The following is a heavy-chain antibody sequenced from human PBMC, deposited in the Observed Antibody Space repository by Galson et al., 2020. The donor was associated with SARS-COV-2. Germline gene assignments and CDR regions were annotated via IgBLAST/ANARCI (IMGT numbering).Heavy chain of an antibody. D-gene: IGHD2-2*01. V-gene: IGHV3-33*05. Sequence: GGSLRLSCGTSGFMFSTCGMQWVRQAPGKGLEWVAFISFDGNNDYYADSVKGRFTVSRDNSKNTLYLQMNSLRVEDTAVYYCARDRYCSTTTCYNWFDPWGQGTQVTVSS. CDR2: ISFDGNND. J-gene: IGHJ5*02. CDR3: ARDRYCSTTTCYNWFDP. CDR1: GFMFSTCG.